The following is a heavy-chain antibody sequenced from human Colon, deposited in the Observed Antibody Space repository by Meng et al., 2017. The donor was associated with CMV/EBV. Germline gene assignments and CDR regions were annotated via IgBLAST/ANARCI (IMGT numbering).Heavy chain of an antibody. CDR3: ATVSSGYYLYFQH. J-gene: IGHJ1*01. V-gene: IGHV1-2*02. CDR2: INPNSGGT. CDR1: GYTFTGYY. D-gene: IGHD3-22*01. Sequence: QGQLVAAGEEVKKPGASVKVACKASGYTFTGYYMHWVRQAPGQGLEWMGWINPNSGGTNYAQKFQGRVTMTRDTSISTAYMELSRLRSDDTAVYYCATVSSGYYLYFQHWGQGTLVTVSS.